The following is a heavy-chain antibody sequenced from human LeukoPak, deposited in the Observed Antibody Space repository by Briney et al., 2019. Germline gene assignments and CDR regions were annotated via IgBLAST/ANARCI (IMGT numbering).Heavy chain of an antibody. Sequence: ASVKVSCKVSGDTLTELSMYWVRQAPGKGIERRGSFDPEDGETIYAQKFQGRVTMTEDTSTDTAYMELSSLRSEDTAVYYCATSIAAHLGYDLDYWGQGTLVAVSS. J-gene: IGHJ4*02. CDR3: ATSIAAHLGYDLDY. V-gene: IGHV1-24*01. D-gene: IGHD6-13*01. CDR1: GDTLTELS. CDR2: FDPEDGET.